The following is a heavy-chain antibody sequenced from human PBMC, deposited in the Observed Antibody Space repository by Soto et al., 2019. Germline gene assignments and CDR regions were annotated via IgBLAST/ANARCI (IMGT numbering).Heavy chain of an antibody. CDR1: GFTFSDYA. J-gene: IGHJ4*02. CDR3: AKGGRQWLVTSDFNY. D-gene: IGHD6-19*01. Sequence: VQLVESGGGVVQPGRSLRLSCAASGFTFSDYAMHWVRQAPGKGLEWVAVVSHDGRNTHYADSVTGRFTISRDRSKNTVSLEMTSLRAEDTAVYYCAKGGRQWLVTSDFNYLGQGALVTVSS. V-gene: IGHV3-30*18. CDR2: VSHDGRNT.